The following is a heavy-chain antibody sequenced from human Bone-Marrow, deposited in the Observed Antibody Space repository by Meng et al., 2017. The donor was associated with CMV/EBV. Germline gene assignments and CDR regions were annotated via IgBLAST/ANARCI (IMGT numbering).Heavy chain of an antibody. V-gene: IGHV1-24*01. D-gene: IGHD2-2*01. CDR1: GYTLTELS. CDR2: FDPEDGET. CDR3: ATVGEYPYYFDY. Sequence: QVQMVQSGAEVKKPGASVKGSCKVSGYTLTELSVHWVRQAPGKGLEWMGGFDPEDGETIYAQKFQGRVTMTEDTSTDTAYMELSSLRSEDTAVYYCATVGEYPYYFDYWGQGTLVTVS. J-gene: IGHJ4*02.